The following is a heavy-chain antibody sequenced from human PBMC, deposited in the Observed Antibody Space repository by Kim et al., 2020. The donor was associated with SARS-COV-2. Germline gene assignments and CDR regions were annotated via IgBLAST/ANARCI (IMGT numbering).Heavy chain of an antibody. CDR1: GFTFSNYA. V-gene: IGHV3-23*01. Sequence: GGSLRLSCAVSGFTFSNYAMSWVRQAPGKRLEWVAGIGAGHDAYYRDSVRGRFTISRDHSDNTLYLQMNSLRADDAAVYHCMKRAATGAGPYYYDSWGPGTLVTVSS. J-gene: IGHJ4*02. CDR2: IGAGHDA. D-gene: IGHD2-15*01. CDR3: MKRAATGAGPYYYDS.